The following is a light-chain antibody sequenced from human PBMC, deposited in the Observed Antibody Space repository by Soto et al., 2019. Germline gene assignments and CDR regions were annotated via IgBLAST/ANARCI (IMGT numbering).Light chain of an antibody. J-gene: IGLJ1*01. CDR3: GSWDSSLSAYV. CDR1: SSDIGSYNY. CDR2: DVS. Sequence: QSALTQPRSVSGSPGQSVTISCTGTSSDIGSYNYVSWYHQHPGKAPRLMIFDVSERPSGVPDRFSGSKSANTASLTISGLQAEDEADYYCGSWDSSLSAYVFGTGTQLTVL. V-gene: IGLV2-11*01.